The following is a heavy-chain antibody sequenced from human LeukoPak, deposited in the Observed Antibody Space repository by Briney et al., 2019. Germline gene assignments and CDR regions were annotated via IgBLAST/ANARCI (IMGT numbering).Heavy chain of an antibody. V-gene: IGHV1-46*01. CDR1: GYTFTIYY. D-gene: IGHD6-19*01. CDR3: TRGVAATGARWFDS. J-gene: IGHJ5*01. Sequence: GASVRVSCMASGYTFTIYYLHWARQAPRQGLEWMGRINTYDASTTYAQKFQGRVTMTRDTSTSTAYMELSSLRSEDTAVYYWTRGVAATGARWFDSWGQGTLVTVSS. CDR2: INTYDAST.